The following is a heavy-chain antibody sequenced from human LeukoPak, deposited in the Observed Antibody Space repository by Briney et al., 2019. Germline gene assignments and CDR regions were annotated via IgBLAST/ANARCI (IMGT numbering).Heavy chain of an antibody. CDR3: ARDLFEY. V-gene: IGHV3-7*01. J-gene: IGHJ4*02. CDR2: IKQDVSAE. Sequence: GGSLRLACAFSGFTISNYWMSWVRQAPGKGLEWVATIKQDVSAEFYVDSVQGRFTISRDSAKHSMYLQMNSLRDDETAVYYCARDLFEYWGQGTLVTVSS. CDR1: GFTISNYW.